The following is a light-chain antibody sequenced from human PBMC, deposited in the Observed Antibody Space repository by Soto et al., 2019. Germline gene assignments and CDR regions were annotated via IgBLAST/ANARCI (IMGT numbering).Light chain of an antibody. Sequence: SYELTQPPSVSVSPGQTARITCSGDALPKQYAYWYQQKPGQAPVLVIYKDSERPSGIPERFSGSSSGTTVTLTISGVQAEDEADYYCQSADSGGTYREVYGGGTKLTVL. CDR3: QSADSGGTYREV. J-gene: IGLJ2*01. V-gene: IGLV3-25*03. CDR2: KDS. CDR1: ALPKQY.